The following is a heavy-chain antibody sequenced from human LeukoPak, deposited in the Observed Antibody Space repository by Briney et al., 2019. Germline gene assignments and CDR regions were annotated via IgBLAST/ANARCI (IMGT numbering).Heavy chain of an antibody. V-gene: IGHV4-39*07. CDR1: GDSISRSAYY. CDR3: AGGRMTTVNWFDP. J-gene: IGHJ5*02. CDR2: VYQSGST. D-gene: IGHD4-17*01. Sequence: SETLSLTCTVSGDSISRSAYYWGWIRQSPGKGLEWIGSVYQSGSTYDNPSLKSRVTISVDTSKNQFSLKLSSVTAADTAVYYCAGGRMTTVNWFDPWGQGTLVTVSS.